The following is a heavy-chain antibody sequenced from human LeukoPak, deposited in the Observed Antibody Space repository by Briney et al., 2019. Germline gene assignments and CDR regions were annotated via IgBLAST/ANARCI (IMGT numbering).Heavy chain of an antibody. CDR3: ARDLSSSWYYFAY. CDR2: INPNSGGT. D-gene: IGHD6-13*01. CDR1: GYTFTGYY. Sequence: PSASVKVSCKASGYTFTGYYMHWVRQAPGQGLEWMGWINPNSGGTNYAQKFQGRVTMTRDTSISTAYMELSRLRSDDTAVYYCARDLSSSWYYFAYWGQGTLVTVSS. J-gene: IGHJ4*02. V-gene: IGHV1-2*02.